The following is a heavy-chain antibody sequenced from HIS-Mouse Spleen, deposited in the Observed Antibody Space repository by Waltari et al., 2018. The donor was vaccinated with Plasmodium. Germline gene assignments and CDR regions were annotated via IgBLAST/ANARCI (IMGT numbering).Heavy chain of an antibody. CDR1: GGSFSGYY. Sequence: VQLQQWGAGLLKPSATLSLTCAVYGGSFSGYYWRWSRQPPGKGPEWIGEINHSGSTNYNPSLKSRVTISVDTFKNQFSLKLSSVTAADTAVYYCARGQLGIDAFDIWGQGTMVTVSS. CDR3: ARGQLGIDAFDI. V-gene: IGHV4-34*01. J-gene: IGHJ3*02. D-gene: IGHD7-27*01. CDR2: INHSGST.